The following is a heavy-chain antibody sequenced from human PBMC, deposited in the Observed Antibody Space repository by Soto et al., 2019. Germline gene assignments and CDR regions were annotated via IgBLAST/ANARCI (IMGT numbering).Heavy chain of an antibody. CDR2: INHSGST. J-gene: IGHJ4*02. V-gene: IGHV4-34*01. CDR3: ARLDYGTTGFDY. D-gene: IGHD4-17*01. Sequence: SETLSLTCAVFGGSFSGYYWRWIRQPPGKGLEWIGEINHSGSTNYNPSLKSRVTISVDTSKNQFSLKLSSVTAADTAVYYCARLDYGTTGFDYWGQGTLVTVSS. CDR1: GGSFSGYY.